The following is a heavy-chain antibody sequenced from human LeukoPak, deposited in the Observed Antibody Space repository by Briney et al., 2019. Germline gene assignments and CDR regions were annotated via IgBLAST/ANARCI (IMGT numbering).Heavy chain of an antibody. CDR1: GFTVSLNY. D-gene: IGHD2-15*01. J-gene: IGHJ6*03. CDR2: IYSDDSA. CDR3: AKDDTASGVVYYYYYMDV. V-gene: IGHV3-53*01. Sequence: PGGSLRLSCAASGFTVSLNYMSWVRQAPGKGLEWVSLIYSDDSAYYADSVTGRFTISRDNSNNTLYLQMNSLRAEDTAVYYCAKDDTASGVVYYYYYMDVWGKGTTVTVSS.